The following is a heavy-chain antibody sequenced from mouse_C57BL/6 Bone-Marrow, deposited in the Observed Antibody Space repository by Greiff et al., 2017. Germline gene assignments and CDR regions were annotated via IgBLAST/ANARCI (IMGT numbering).Heavy chain of an antibody. CDR3: ARSSYVGYFDV. CDR2: IHPNSGST. D-gene: IGHD1-1*01. Sequence: QVHVKQPGAELVKPGASVKLSCKASGYTFTSYWMHWVKQRPGQGLEWIGMIHPNSGSTNYNEKFKSKATLTVDKSSSTAYMQLSSLTSEDSAVYYCARSSYVGYFDVWGTGTTVTVSS. V-gene: IGHV1-64*01. CDR1: GYTFTSYW. J-gene: IGHJ1*03.